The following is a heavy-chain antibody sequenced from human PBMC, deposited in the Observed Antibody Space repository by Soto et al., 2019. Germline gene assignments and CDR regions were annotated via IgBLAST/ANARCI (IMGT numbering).Heavy chain of an antibody. V-gene: IGHV1-18*01. D-gene: IGHD3-3*01. CDR3: ARGALRFLEWLERDYYYYYYMDV. CDR2: ISAYNGKA. CDR1: GYTFTSYG. J-gene: IGHJ6*03. Sequence: ASVKVSCKASGYTFTSYGISWVRQAPGQGLEWMGWISAYNGKANYAQKLQGRVTITTDKSTSTAYMELSSLRSEDTAVYYCARGALRFLEWLERDYYYYYYMDVWGKGTTVTVSS.